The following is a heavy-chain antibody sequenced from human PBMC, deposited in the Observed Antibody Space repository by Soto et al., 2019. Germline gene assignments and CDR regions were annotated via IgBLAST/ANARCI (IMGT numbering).Heavy chain of an antibody. Sequence: QVQLQESGPGLVKPSETLSLTCTVSGGSVSSGSYYWSWIRQPPGKGLEWIGYIYYSGSTNYNPSLQSRVTISVDTSKNQFSLKLSSVTAADTAVYYCASQWEVGAYDYWGQGTLVTVSS. CDR1: GGSVSSGSYY. D-gene: IGHD1-26*01. V-gene: IGHV4-61*01. J-gene: IGHJ4*02. CDR3: ASQWEVGAYDY. CDR2: IYYSGST.